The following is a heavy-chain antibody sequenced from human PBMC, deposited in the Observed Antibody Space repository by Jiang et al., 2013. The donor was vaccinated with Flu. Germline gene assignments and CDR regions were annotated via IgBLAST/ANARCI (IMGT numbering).Heavy chain of an antibody. V-gene: IGHV4-30-4*01. D-gene: IGHD3-16*01. CDR1: GGSISSGDHN. CDR3: ARVSGFGKLLGELDY. CDR2: IYYSGST. J-gene: IGHJ4*02. Sequence: VKPSQTLSLTCTVSGGSISSGDHNWSWIRQPPGKGLEWIGYIYYSGSTYYNPSLKSRITISMDMSNNQFSLRLTSVTAADTAVYYCARVSGFGKLLGELDYWGQGALVTVSS.